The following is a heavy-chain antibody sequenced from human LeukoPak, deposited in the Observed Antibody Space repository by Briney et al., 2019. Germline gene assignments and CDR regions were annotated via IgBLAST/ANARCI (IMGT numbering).Heavy chain of an antibody. J-gene: IGHJ5*02. CDR2: ISGNSGSI. CDR3: AKDGGGSYGFWWFDP. Sequence: PGRSLRLSCAASGFTFDDYAMHWVRQAPGKGLEWVSGISGNSGSIGYADSVKGRFTISRDNAKNSLYRAEDTALYYCAKDGGGSYGFWWFDPWGQGTLVTVSS. CDR1: GFTFDDYA. V-gene: IGHV3-9*01. D-gene: IGHD1-26*01.